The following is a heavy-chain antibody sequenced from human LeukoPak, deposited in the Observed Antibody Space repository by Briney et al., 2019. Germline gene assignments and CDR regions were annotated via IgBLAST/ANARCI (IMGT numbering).Heavy chain of an antibody. Sequence: GGSLRLSCAASGFTFSSNAMNWVRQAPGKGLEWVSGITGSGDSTYYADSVKGRFTISRDNSKNTVYLQMNSLRAEDTAIYYCAKGLGRFDYWGQGTLVTVSS. V-gene: IGHV3-23*01. CDR2: ITGSGDST. J-gene: IGHJ4*02. CDR1: GFTFSSNA. CDR3: AKGLGRFDY.